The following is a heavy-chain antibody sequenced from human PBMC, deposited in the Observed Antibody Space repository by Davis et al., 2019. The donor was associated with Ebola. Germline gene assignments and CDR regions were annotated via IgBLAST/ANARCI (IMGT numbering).Heavy chain of an antibody. CDR1: VYTLTELS. V-gene: IGHV1-24*01. CDR3: ATDYGYDSSGYYFFDI. CDR2: FDPEDGET. Sequence: AASVTVSCKVSVYTLTELSMHWVRQAPGNGLEWMGGFDPEDGETIYAQKFQGSVTMTEDTSTDPAYMELSSLRSEDTAVYYCATDYGYDSSGYYFFDIWGQGTMVTVSS. D-gene: IGHD3-22*01. J-gene: IGHJ3*02.